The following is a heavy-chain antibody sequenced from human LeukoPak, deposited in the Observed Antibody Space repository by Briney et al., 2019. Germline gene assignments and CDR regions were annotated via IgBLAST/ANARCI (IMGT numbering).Heavy chain of an antibody. CDR3: AKTYCSSTSCSGYFQH. V-gene: IGHV3-30*02. CDR2: IRYDGSNK. Sequence: PGGSLRLSCAASGFTFSSYGMHWVRQAPGKGLEWVAFIRYDGSNKCYADSVKGRFTISRDNSKNTLYLQMNSLRAEDTAVYYCAKTYCSSTSCSGYFQHWGQGTLVTVSS. J-gene: IGHJ1*01. D-gene: IGHD2-2*01. CDR1: GFTFSSYG.